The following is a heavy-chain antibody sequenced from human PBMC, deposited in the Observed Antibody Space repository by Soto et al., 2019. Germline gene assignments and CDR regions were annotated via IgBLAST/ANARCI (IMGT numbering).Heavy chain of an antibody. J-gene: IGHJ4*02. CDR3: ARTLGYSSGWYFDY. Sequence: QLQLQESGPGLVKPSETPSLTCTVSGGSISSSSYYWGWIRQPPGKGLEWIGSIYYSGSTYYNPSLKSRVTISVDTSKNQFSLKLSSVTAADTAVYYCARTLGYSSGWYFDYWGQGTLVTVSS. CDR1: GGSISSSSYY. D-gene: IGHD6-19*01. V-gene: IGHV4-39*01. CDR2: IYYSGST.